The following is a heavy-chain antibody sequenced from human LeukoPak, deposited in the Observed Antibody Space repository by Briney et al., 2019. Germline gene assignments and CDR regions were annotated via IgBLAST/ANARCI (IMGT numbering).Heavy chain of an antibody. CDR3: AREYYYDSSGYFYRAFDI. Sequence: GASVKVSCKASGYTFTGYYMHWVRQAPGQGLEWMGWINPNSGGTNYAQKFQGRVTMTRDTSISTAYMELSRLRPDDTAVYYCAREYYYDSSGYFYRAFDIWGQGTMVTVSS. J-gene: IGHJ3*02. CDR2: INPNSGGT. D-gene: IGHD3-22*01. CDR1: GYTFTGYY. V-gene: IGHV1-2*02.